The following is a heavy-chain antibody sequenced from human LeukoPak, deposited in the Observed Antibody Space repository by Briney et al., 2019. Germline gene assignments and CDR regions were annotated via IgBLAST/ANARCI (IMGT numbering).Heavy chain of an antibody. CDR2: MYYRGST. V-gene: IGHV4-59*08. Sequence: SETLSLTCSVSGGSISSYYWSWIRQPPGKGLEWIGYMYYRGSTNYNPSFKSRVTISVDTSKNQFSLNLSSVTAADTAVYYCARHGGMYYYFDYWGQGTLVTVSS. D-gene: IGHD1-26*01. CDR1: GGSISSYY. CDR3: ARHGGMYYYFDY. J-gene: IGHJ4*02.